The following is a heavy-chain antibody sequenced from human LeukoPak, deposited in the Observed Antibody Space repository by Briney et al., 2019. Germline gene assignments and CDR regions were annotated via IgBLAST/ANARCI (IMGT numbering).Heavy chain of an antibody. CDR3: ARDQSLGAGTDI. J-gene: IGHJ3*02. CDR1: GGSISSGSYY. CDR2: IYTSGST. Sequence: SQTLSLTCTVSGGSISSGSYYWSWIRQPAGKGLEWIGRIYTSGSTNYNPSLKSRVTISVDRSKNQFSLKLSSVTAADTAVYYCARDQSLGAGTDIWGQGTMVTVSS. V-gene: IGHV4-61*02. D-gene: IGHD6-19*01.